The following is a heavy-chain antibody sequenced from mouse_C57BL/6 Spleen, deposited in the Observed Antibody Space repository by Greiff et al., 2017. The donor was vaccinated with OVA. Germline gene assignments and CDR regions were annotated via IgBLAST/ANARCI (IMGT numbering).Heavy chain of an antibody. CDR1: GYSFTDYN. CDR3: ARGPLRPYAMDY. Sequence: VQLQQSGPELVKPGASVKISCKASGYSFTDYNMNWVKQSNGKSLEWIGVINPNYGTTSYNEKFKGKATFTADTSSNTAYMQLSSLTTEDSAIYYCARGPLRPYAMDYWGQGTSVTVSS. CDR2: INPNYGTT. V-gene: IGHV1-39*01. D-gene: IGHD2-12*01. J-gene: IGHJ4*01.